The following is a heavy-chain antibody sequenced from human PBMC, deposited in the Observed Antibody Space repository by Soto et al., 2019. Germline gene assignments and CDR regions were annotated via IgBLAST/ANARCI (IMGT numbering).Heavy chain of an antibody. CDR2: ISGSGDST. Sequence: EVQLLESGGGLVQPGGSLRLSCAASGFTFSSYAMNWVRQAPGKGLEWVSIISGSGDSTYYADSVKGRFNISRDNTKNTLYLQMHSLRAEDTAVYYCANKFFSGSGSYRGWFDPWGQGTLVTVSS. J-gene: IGHJ5*02. V-gene: IGHV3-23*01. CDR1: GFTFSSYA. CDR3: ANKFFSGSGSYRGWFDP. D-gene: IGHD3-10*01.